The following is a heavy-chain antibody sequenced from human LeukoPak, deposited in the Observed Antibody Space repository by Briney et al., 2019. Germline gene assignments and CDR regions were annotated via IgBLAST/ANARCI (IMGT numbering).Heavy chain of an antibody. V-gene: IGHV3-21*01. J-gene: IGHJ4*02. CDR1: GFAFSTYS. Sequence: GGSLRLSCAASGFAFSTYSMNWVRQAPGTGLEWVSSITSSASNVYYADSAKGRFTISRDNAKNSLFLQMNNLRADDTAVYYCARSEMSTITFPDYWGQGTPVTVSS. D-gene: IGHD5-24*01. CDR3: ARSEMSTITFPDY. CDR2: ITSSASNV.